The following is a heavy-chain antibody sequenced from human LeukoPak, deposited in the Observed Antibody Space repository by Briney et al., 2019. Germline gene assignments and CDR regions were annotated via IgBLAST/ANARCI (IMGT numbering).Heavy chain of an antibody. J-gene: IGHJ4*02. CDR3: AKQGTYYDILTGYCFDY. CDR2: IKQDGSEK. CDR1: GFTFSSYW. D-gene: IGHD3-9*01. Sequence: GGSLRLSCAASGFTFSSYWMSWVRQAPGKGLEWVANIKQDGSEKYYVDSVKGRFTISRDNAKNSLYLQMNSLRAEDTAVYYCAKQGTYYDILTGYCFDYWGQGTLVTVSS. V-gene: IGHV3-7*01.